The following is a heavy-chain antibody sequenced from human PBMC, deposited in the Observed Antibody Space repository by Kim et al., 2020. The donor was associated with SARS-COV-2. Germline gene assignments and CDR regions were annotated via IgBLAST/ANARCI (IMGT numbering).Heavy chain of an antibody. CDR2: FDPEDGET. CDR3: AASTAMVTSYWFDP. Sequence: ASVKVSCKVSGYTLIELSMHWVRQAPGKGLEWMGGFDPEDGETIYAQKFQGRVTMTEDTSTDTAYMELSSLRSEDTAVYFCAASTAMVTSYWFDPWGQGTLVTVSS. V-gene: IGHV1-24*01. J-gene: IGHJ5*02. D-gene: IGHD5-18*01. CDR1: GYTLIELS.